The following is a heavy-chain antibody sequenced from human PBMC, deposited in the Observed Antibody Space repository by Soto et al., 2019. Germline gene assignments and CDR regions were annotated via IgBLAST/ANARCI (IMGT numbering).Heavy chain of an antibody. J-gene: IGHJ3*02. CDR2: ISSSSSYI. Sequence: EVQLVESGGGLVKPGGSLRLSCAASGFTFSSYSMNWVRQAPGKGLEWVSSISSSSSYIYYADSVKGRFTISRDNAKNSLYLQMNSLRAEDTVVYYCARDLSFYGDWNAFDIWGQGTMVTVSS. CDR3: ARDLSFYGDWNAFDI. V-gene: IGHV3-21*01. D-gene: IGHD4-17*01. CDR1: GFTFSSYS.